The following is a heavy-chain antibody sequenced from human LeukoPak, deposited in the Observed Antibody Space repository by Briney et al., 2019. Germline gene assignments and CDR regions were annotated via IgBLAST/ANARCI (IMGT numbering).Heavy chain of an antibody. J-gene: IGHJ4*02. CDR3: ARGSLGGVIVYFDY. D-gene: IGHD3-16*02. CDR1: GGSISSSSYY. CDR2: IYSRGST. Sequence: PSETLSLTCTVSGGSISSSSYYWGWVRQPPGRGREWIGSIYSRGSTYYTPSLKSRVPISVDTSKNQFSLKLSSVTAADTAVYYCARGSLGGVIVYFDYWGQGTLVTVSS. V-gene: IGHV4-39*01.